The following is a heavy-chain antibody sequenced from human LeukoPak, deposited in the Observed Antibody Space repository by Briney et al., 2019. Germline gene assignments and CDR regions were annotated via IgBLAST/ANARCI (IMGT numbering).Heavy chain of an antibody. J-gene: IGHJ5*02. CDR1: GGSISSYY. D-gene: IGHD3-16*01. CDR2: IYYSGST. CDR3: ARKEGGPKGFDP. Sequence: SETLSLTCTVPGGSISSYYWSWIRQPPGKGLEWIGYIYYSGSTNYNPSLKSRVTISVDTSKNQFSLKLSSVTAADTAVYYCARKEGGPKGFDPWGQGTLVTVSS. V-gene: IGHV4-59*01.